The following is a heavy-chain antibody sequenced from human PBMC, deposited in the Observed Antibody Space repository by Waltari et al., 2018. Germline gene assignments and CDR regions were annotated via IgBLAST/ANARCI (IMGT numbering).Heavy chain of an antibody. CDR1: GGSFSGYY. Sequence: QVQLQQWGAGLLKPSETLSLTCAVYGGSFSGYYWSWIRQPPGKGLEWIGEINHSGSTNDNPYLKSRITIAVDTTKNQLYLKLRSVTAADTAVYYCARGKGDSSGYYYSDCDYWGQGTLVTVSS. J-gene: IGHJ4*02. V-gene: IGHV4-34*01. D-gene: IGHD3-22*01. CDR2: INHSGST. CDR3: ARGKGDSSGYYYSDCDY.